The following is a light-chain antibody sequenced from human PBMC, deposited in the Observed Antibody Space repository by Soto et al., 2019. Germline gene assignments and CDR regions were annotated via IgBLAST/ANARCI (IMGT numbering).Light chain of an antibody. J-gene: IGLJ3*02. Sequence: QSALTQPASVSGSPGQSITISCTGASSDVGNCNCVSWYQQHPGKAPKLMIYEVSNRPSGVSDRFSGSNAGNTASLTISGLQAEDEADYYCSSFTTSSTWVFGGGTKLTVL. CDR1: SSDVGNCNC. CDR2: EVS. V-gene: IGLV2-14*01. CDR3: SSFTTSSTWV.